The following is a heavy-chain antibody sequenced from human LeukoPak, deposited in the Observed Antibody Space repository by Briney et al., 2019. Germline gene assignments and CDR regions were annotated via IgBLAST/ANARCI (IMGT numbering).Heavy chain of an antibody. D-gene: IGHD6-13*01. Sequence: SETLSLTCAVYGGSFSGYYWSWIRQPPGKGLEWIGEINHSGSTNYNPSLKSRVTISVDTSKNKFSLKLGSVTAADTAVYYCARAGQQLAVSYFDYWGQGTLVTVSS. CDR3: ARAGQQLAVSYFDY. CDR2: INHSGST. CDR1: GGSFSGYY. J-gene: IGHJ4*02. V-gene: IGHV4-34*01.